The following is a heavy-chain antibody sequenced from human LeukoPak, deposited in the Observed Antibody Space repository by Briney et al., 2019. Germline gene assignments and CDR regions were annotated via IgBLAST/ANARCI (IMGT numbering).Heavy chain of an antibody. CDR2: ISSSGGST. V-gene: IGHV3-23*01. CDR1: GFTFSSYG. D-gene: IGHD1-14*01. CDR3: AKESRGSITYYYYYMDV. J-gene: IGHJ6*03. Sequence: PGGSLRLSCAASGFTFSSYGMSWVRQAPGKGLEWVSGISSSGGSTYYADSVKGRFTISRDNSKNTLYLQMNSLRAEDTAFYYCAKESRGSITYYYYYMDVWGKGTTVTVSS.